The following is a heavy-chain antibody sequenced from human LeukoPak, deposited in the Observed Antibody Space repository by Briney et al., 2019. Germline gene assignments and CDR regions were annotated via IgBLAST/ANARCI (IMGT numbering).Heavy chain of an antibody. CDR1: GYTFTSYA. D-gene: IGHD2-21*02. CDR3: AREAPYCGGDCPNDY. Sequence: ASVKVSCKASGYTFTSYAMHWVRQAPGQRLEWMGWINPDSGGTNYAQRFQGRVTMTRDTSISTAYMELSSLRSDDTAMYYCAREAPYCGGDCPNDYWGQGTLVTVSS. J-gene: IGHJ4*02. CDR2: INPDSGGT. V-gene: IGHV1-2*02.